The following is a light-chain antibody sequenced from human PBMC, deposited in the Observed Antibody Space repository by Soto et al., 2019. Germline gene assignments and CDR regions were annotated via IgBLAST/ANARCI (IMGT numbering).Light chain of an antibody. CDR2: GAS. V-gene: IGKV3-20*01. CDR3: QQYCSSPWT. J-gene: IGKJ1*01. CDR1: QSVSSNY. Sequence: EIVLTQSPGTLSLSPGERATLSCRASQSVSSNYLAWYQQKPGQAPRLLIYGASSRATGIPDRFSGSGSGTDFTLTIIRLEPEDFAVYYCQQYCSSPWTFVQGTKVEIK.